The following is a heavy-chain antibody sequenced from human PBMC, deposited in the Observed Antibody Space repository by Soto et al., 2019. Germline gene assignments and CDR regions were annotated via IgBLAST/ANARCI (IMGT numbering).Heavy chain of an antibody. J-gene: IGHJ4*02. CDR2: LNPNSGDT. D-gene: IGHD6-19*01. V-gene: IGHV1-8*01. CDR3: ATSGGGWYLY. CDR1: GYTFSSYD. Sequence: QVQXVXSXAEVKKPGASVKVSCKASGYTFSSYDINWVRQATGQGLEWMGWLNPNSGDTGYAQKFQGRVTLTRNTSINTAYIELSSLTSDDTAVYYCATSGGGWYLYWGQGTLVTVSS.